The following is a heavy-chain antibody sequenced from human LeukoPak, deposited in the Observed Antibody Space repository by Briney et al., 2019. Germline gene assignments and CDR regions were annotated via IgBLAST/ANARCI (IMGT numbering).Heavy chain of an antibody. J-gene: IGHJ5*02. CDR3: ARQGSWGKNWFDP. CDR2: IYPSDSDT. CDR1: GYSFTSYW. V-gene: IGHV5-51*01. Sequence: GESLKISCQGSGYSFTSYWIGWVRQMPGKGLEWMGIIYPSDSDTRYSPSFQGQVTISADKSINTAYLQWSSLKASDTAMHYCARQGSWGKNWFDPWGQGTLVTVSS. D-gene: IGHD7-27*01.